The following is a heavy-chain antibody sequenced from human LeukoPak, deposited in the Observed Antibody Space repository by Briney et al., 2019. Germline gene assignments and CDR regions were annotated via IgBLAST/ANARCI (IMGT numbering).Heavy chain of an antibody. CDR3: AKDRGSPVVVTAFDY. J-gene: IGHJ4*02. CDR1: GFTFSSYV. CDR2: ISGSGGST. Sequence: GGSLRLSCAASGFTFSSYVMSWVRQAPGKGLEWVSTISGSGGSTYNADSVKGRFTISRDNSKNTLYLQMNSLRAEDTAVYYCAKDRGSPVVVTAFDYWGQGTLVTVSS. D-gene: IGHD2-21*02. V-gene: IGHV3-23*01.